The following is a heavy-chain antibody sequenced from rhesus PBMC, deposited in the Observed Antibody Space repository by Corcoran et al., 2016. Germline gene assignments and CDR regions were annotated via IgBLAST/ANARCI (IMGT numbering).Heavy chain of an antibody. CDR3: ARGCTYRGCPLVQIDY. Sequence: QLQLQESGPGLVKPSETLSLTCAVSGDSISNNHWVWIRQPPGTGLDWIGRIFGGGGNTDYNPSLKSRVTISTDTSKNQFSLKVNSVIAADTAVYYCARGCTYRGCPLVQIDYWGQGVLVTVSS. CDR2: IFGGGGNT. J-gene: IGHJ4*01. V-gene: IGHV4-173*01. CDR1: GDSISNNH. D-gene: IGHD2-21*01.